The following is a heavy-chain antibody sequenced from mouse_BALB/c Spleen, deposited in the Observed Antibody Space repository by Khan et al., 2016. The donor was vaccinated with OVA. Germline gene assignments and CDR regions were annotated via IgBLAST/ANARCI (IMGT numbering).Heavy chain of an antibody. J-gene: IGHJ3*01. CDR3: ARGGGDRFAY. V-gene: IGHV1S137*01. CDR2: VNTYYGDA. Sequence: QVQLKQSGAELVRPGVSVKISCKGSGYTFTDFTMHWVKQSHAKSLEWIGVVNTYYGDATYNQKFKGKATMTVDKSSTTAYMGLARLTSEDSAIYYCARGGGDRFAYWGQGTLVTVSA. CDR1: GYTFTDFT.